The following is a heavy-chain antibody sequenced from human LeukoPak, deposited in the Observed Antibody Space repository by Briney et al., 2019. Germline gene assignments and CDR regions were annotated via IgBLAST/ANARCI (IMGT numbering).Heavy chain of an antibody. D-gene: IGHD3-10*01. CDR1: GGSFSGYY. V-gene: IGHV4-34*01. CDR2: MNHSGST. J-gene: IGHJ1*01. Sequence: SSETLSLTCAVYGGSFSGYYWSWIRQPPGKGLEWIGEMNHSGSTNYSPSLKSRVIVSVDTSKNQFSLKLTSVTAADTAVYYCARHGFAGAFQHWGQGTLVTVSS. CDR3: ARHGFAGAFQH.